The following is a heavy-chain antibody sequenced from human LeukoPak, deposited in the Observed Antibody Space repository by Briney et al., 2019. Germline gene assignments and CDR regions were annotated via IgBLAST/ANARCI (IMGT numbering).Heavy chain of an antibody. CDR1: GFTFSSYS. CDR3: AKGPIYDILTGDAFDI. J-gene: IGHJ3*02. V-gene: IGHV3-21*01. CDR2: ISSSSSYI. D-gene: IGHD3-9*01. Sequence: GGSLRLSCAASGFTFSSYSMNWVRQAPGKGLEWVSSISSSSSYIYYADSVKGRFTISRDNSKNTLFLQMNSLRAEDTAVYYCAKGPIYDILTGDAFDIWGQGTMVTVSS.